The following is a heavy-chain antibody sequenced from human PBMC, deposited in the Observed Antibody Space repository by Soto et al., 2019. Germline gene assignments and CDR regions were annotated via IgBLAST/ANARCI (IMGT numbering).Heavy chain of an antibody. D-gene: IGHD6-13*01. CDR1: GDSINTPHYY. CDR2: IYYSGST. Sequence: SSETLSLTCTVSGDSINTPHYYWSWIRQPPGKGLEWIGYIYYSGSTYYNPSLKSRVTISVDTSKNQFSLKLSSVTAADTAVYYCARELQNGIAAARCFDPWGQGTLVTVSS. CDR3: ARELQNGIAAARCFDP. J-gene: IGHJ5*02. V-gene: IGHV4-30-4*01.